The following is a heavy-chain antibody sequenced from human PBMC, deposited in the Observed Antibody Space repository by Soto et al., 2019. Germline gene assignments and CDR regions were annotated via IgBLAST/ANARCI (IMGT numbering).Heavy chain of an antibody. CDR2: IIPMFGNP. V-gene: IGHV1-69*01. Sequence: QVQLVQSGAEVKEPGSSVKVSCTASGGTVSNYPISWVRQAPGQGLEWMGGIIPMFGNPNYALKFQGRVTITADESTSTAYMELSSLRYDDTAVYYCARHARHLEWLQPFDYWGQGALVTVSS. J-gene: IGHJ4*02. D-gene: IGHD3-3*01. CDR1: GGTVSNYP. CDR3: ARHARHLEWLQPFDY.